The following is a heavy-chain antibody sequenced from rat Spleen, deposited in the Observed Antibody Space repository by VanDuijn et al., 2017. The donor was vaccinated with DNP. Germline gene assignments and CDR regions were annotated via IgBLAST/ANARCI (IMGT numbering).Heavy chain of an antibody. D-gene: IGHD1-2*01. J-gene: IGHJ2*01. CDR2: IWGGGST. CDR3: ARWHLYLSYFDY. Sequence: QVQLEESGPGLMQPSETLSLTCTVSGFSLTSNGVGWVRQPLGKGLEWIAAIWGGGSTDYNSALKSRPRISRDTSKSQVLLKMNSLQTEDTAMYFCARWHLYLSYFDYWGQGVMVTVSS. CDR1: GFSLTSNG. V-gene: IGHV2-16*01.